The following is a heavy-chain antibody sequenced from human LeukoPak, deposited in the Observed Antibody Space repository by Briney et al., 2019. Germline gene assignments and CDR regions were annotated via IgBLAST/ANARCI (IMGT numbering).Heavy chain of an antibody. D-gene: IGHD6-13*01. Sequence: SQTLSLTCAISGDSVSSNSAAWNWIRQSPSRGLEWLGRTYYRSKWYNDYAVSVKSRITINPDTSKNQFSLQLNSVTPEDTAVYYCARVPVAAAGRRNRNWFDPWGQGTLVTVSS. J-gene: IGHJ5*02. CDR3: ARVPVAAAGRRNRNWFDP. CDR2: TYYRSKWYN. CDR1: GDSVSSNSAA. V-gene: IGHV6-1*01.